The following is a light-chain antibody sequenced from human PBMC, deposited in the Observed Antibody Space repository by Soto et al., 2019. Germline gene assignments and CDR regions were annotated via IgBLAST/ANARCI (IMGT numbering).Light chain of an antibody. Sequence: QSVLTQPPSASGSPGQSVAISCTGTSSDVGGYNYVSWYQQHPGKAPKLMIYEVNKRPSGVPDRFSGSKSRNTASLTVSGLQAEDEADYYCSSYAGSSNVFGTGTKVTAL. CDR2: EVN. J-gene: IGLJ1*01. CDR1: SSDVGGYNY. CDR3: SSYAGSSNV. V-gene: IGLV2-8*01.